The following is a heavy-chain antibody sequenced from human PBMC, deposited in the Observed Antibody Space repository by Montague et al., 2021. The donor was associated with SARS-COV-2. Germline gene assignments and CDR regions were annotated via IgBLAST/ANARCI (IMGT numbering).Heavy chain of an antibody. CDR2: IHYSGST. CDR1: GLTVSSNY. D-gene: IGHD1-26*01. V-gene: IGHV4-31*02. Sequence: LRLSCAASGLTVSSNYMSWVRQAPGKGLEWIGYIHYSGSTDYNPSLNSRVSISVDTSKNQFSLKLRSVTAADTAVYFCARDGTAGDWFDPWGQGTLVTVSS. CDR3: ARDGTAGDWFDP. J-gene: IGHJ5*02.